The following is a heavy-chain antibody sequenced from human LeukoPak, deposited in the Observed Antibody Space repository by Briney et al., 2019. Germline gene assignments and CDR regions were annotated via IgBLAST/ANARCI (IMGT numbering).Heavy chain of an antibody. D-gene: IGHD3-22*01. J-gene: IGHJ4*02. CDR2: TRNKAKSYTT. V-gene: IGHV3-72*01. CDR1: GFTFSDHY. CDR3: AGAVSDSSGHYYFDY. Sequence: PGGSLRPSCAASGFTFSDHYMDWVRQAPGKGLEWVGRTRNKAKSYTTEYAASVMGRFTVSRDDSKNSVYLQMNSLKSEDTAVYYCAGAVSDSSGHYYFDYWGQGTLVTVSS.